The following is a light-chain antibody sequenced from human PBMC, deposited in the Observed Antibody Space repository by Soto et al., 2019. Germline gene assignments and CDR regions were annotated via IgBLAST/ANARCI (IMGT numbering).Light chain of an antibody. CDR2: EVN. V-gene: IGLV2-14*01. CDR3: FSFTTASTHV. Sequence: QSALTQPASLSGSPGQSITISCTGTSSDIGAYDYVSWFQQHPGKAPTLMISEVNNRPSGVSNRFSGSKSGNTAYLTTSGLQVEDEADYFCFSFTTASTHVFGTGTKVTVL. J-gene: IGLJ1*01. CDR1: SSDIGAYDY.